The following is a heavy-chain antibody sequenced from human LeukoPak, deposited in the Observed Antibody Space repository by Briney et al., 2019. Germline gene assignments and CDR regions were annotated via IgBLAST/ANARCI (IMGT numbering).Heavy chain of an antibody. CDR2: IYTSGST. V-gene: IGHV4-4*07. CDR3: ARGPYYSSGWYFWFDP. CDR1: GGSISSYY. D-gene: IGHD6-19*01. J-gene: IGHJ5*02. Sequence: SETLSLXCTVSGGSISSYYWSWIRQPAGKGLEWIGRIYTSGSTNYNPSLKSRVTISVDTSKNQFSLKLSSVTAADTAVYYCARGPYYSSGWYFWFDPWGQGTLVTVSS.